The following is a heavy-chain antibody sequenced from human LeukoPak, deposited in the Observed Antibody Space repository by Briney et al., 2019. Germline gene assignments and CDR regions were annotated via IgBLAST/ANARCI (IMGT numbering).Heavy chain of an antibody. J-gene: IGHJ5*02. Sequence: ASVKVSCKASGYTFTGYYMHWVRQAPGQGLEWMGWINPNSANTHYAQKFQDRVTMTRDTSISTAYMELSSLRSDDTAVYYCAREGAAAKDVNWFDPWGQGTLVTVSS. D-gene: IGHD6-25*01. CDR2: INPNSANT. CDR3: AREGAAAKDVNWFDP. V-gene: IGHV1-2*02. CDR1: GYTFTGYY.